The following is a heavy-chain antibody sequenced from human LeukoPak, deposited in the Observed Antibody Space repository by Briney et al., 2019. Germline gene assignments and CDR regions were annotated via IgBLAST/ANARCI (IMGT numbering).Heavy chain of an antibody. J-gene: IGHJ4*02. CDR1: GGSLSSYY. V-gene: IGHV4-59*01. CDR2: IYYSGST. CDR3: ARGLRFLEWLTQDY. Sequence: PSETLSLTCTVSGGSLSSYYWSWIRQPPGKGLEWIGYIYYSGSTNYNPSLMSRVTISVDTSKNQFSLKLSSVTAADTAVYYCARGLRFLEWLTQDYWGQGTLVTVSS. D-gene: IGHD3-3*01.